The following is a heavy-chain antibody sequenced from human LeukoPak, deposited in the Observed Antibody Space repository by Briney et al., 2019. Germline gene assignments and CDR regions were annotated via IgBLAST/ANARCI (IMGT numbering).Heavy chain of an antibody. CDR1: GYTFTSYG. CDR3: AIGPSSSGINNWFDP. Sequence: ASVKVSCKASGYTFTSYGISWVRQAPGQGLEWMGWISAYNGNTNYAQKLRGRVTMTTDTSTSTAYMELRSLRSDDTAVYYCAIGPSSSGINNWFDPWGQGTLVTVSS. CDR2: ISAYNGNT. V-gene: IGHV1-18*01. D-gene: IGHD3-22*01. J-gene: IGHJ5*02.